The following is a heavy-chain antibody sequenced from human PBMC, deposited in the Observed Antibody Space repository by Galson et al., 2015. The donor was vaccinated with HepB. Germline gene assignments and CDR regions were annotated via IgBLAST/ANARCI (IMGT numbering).Heavy chain of an antibody. CDR3: ARDGYYYDSSYYYGMDV. Sequence: LRLSCAASGFTFSSYGMHWVRQAPGKGLEWVAVIWYDGSNKYYADSVKGRFTISRDNSKNTLYLQMNSLRAEDTAVYYCARDGYYYDSSYYYGMDVWGQETTVTVSS. V-gene: IGHV3-33*01. D-gene: IGHD3-22*01. CDR1: GFTFSSYG. J-gene: IGHJ6*02. CDR2: IWYDGSNK.